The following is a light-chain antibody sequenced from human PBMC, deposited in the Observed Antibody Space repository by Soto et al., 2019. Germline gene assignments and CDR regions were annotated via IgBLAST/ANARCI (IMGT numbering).Light chain of an antibody. J-gene: IGKJ4*01. Sequence: EIVLTQSPATLSLSLGERATLSCRASQSVSSYLAWYQQKPGQAPRLLIYGASNRATGIPYMFSGSGSGTDFTLTISRLEPEDFAVYYCQQYGSTPGLTFGGGTKVDIK. CDR3: QQYGSTPGLT. CDR2: GAS. CDR1: QSVSSY. V-gene: IGKV3-20*01.